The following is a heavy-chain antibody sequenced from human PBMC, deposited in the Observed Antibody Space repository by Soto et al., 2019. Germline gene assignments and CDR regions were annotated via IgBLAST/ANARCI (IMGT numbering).Heavy chain of an antibody. V-gene: IGHV3-33*01. D-gene: IGHD5-12*01. Sequence: GGSLRLSCAASGFTFSSYGMHWVRQAPGKGLEWVAVIWYDGSNKYYADSVKGRFTISRDNSKNTLYLQMNSLRAEDTAVYYCARPLDIVATITAFDIWGQGTMVTVSS. CDR3: ARPLDIVATITAFDI. J-gene: IGHJ3*02. CDR2: IWYDGSNK. CDR1: GFTFSSYG.